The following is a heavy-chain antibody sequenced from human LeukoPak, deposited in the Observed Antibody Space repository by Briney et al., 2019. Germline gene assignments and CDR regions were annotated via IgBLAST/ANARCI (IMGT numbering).Heavy chain of an antibody. CDR1: GFTFSSYA. Sequence: PGGSLRLSCAASGFTFSSYAMSWLRQAPGGGLEGVSAISGSGGSTYYTDSVKGRFTISRDNSKNTLYLQMNSLRVEDTAIYYCAKAYYYDSTGSIDAFDIWGQGTMVTVSS. J-gene: IGHJ3*02. CDR3: AKAYYYDSTGSIDAFDI. D-gene: IGHD3-22*01. CDR2: ISGSGGST. V-gene: IGHV3-23*01.